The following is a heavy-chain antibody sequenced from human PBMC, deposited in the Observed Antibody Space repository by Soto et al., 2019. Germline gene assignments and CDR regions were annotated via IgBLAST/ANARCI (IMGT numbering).Heavy chain of an antibody. CDR1: GGSISSGGYY. J-gene: IGHJ4*02. Sequence: QVQLQESGPGLVKPSQTLSLTCTVSGGSISSGGYYWSWIRQHPGKGLEWIGYIYYSGSTYYNPSLKSXXXXXXXXXXNQFSLKLSSVTAADTAVYYCARSGSSQPLFDYWGQGTLVTVSS. V-gene: IGHV4-31*03. D-gene: IGHD3-10*01. CDR2: IYYSGST. CDR3: ARSGSSQPLFDY.